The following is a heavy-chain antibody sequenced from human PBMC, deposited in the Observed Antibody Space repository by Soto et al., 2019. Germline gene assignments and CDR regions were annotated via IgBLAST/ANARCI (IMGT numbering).Heavy chain of an antibody. V-gene: IGHV1-3*01. CDR3: VRVGCSGCTLDF. Sequence: QVHLVQSGAEVKKPGASVKVSCKTSGYTFTAFAVHWVRQASGQRLEWMGWINVGNGDTKSSQNLQGRVTITRDTSASTVYMELSSVRSEDTAVYYCVRVGCSGCTLDFWGQGTLVTVSS. CDR1: GYTFTAFA. CDR2: INVGNGDT. J-gene: IGHJ4*02. D-gene: IGHD6-25*01.